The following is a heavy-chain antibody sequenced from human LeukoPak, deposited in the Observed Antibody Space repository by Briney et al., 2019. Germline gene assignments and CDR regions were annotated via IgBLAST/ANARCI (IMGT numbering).Heavy chain of an antibody. CDR1: GYTFSNFG. D-gene: IGHD2-2*01. CDR3: ARDGTSTDDY. CDR2: ISGNNVNP. J-gene: IGHJ4*02. Sequence: ASVKVSFKTSGYTFSNFGINWVRQAPGQGLEWMGWISGNNVNPNYGQKFQGRLTVTTDSSTSTAYMELRNLRFDDTAVYYCARDGTSTDDYWGQGTLVTVSS. V-gene: IGHV1-18*01.